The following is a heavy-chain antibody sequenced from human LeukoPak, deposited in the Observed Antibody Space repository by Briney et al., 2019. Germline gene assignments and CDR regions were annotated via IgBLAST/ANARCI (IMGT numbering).Heavy chain of an antibody. V-gene: IGHV3-7*01. D-gene: IGHD5-18*01. Sequence: GRSLRLSCAASGFTFSSYAMHWVRQAPGKGLEWVANIKKDGSEKYYVDSVKGRFTIPRDNAKTSLYLQMNSLRAEDTAVYYCARDLSGVTGYTYGRGIDYWGQGTLVTVSS. J-gene: IGHJ4*02. CDR3: ARDLSGVTGYTYGRGIDY. CDR1: GFTFSSYA. CDR2: IKKDGSEK.